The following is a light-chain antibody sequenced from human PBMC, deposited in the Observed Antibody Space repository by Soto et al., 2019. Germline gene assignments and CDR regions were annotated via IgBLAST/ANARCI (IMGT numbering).Light chain of an antibody. Sequence: EVVMTQSPATLSVSPGERATLSCRASQSVRSNLVWYQQKPGQAPRLLIYDASTRATGIPGRFSGSGSWTEFSLIITSLQSEDFALYFCHDYNNWPYTFGNGTKLEIK. CDR2: DAS. V-gene: IGKV3-15*01. CDR1: QSVRSN. CDR3: HDYNNWPYT. J-gene: IGKJ2*01.